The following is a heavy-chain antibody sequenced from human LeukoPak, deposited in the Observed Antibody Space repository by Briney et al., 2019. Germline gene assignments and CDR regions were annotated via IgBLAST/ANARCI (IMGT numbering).Heavy chain of an antibody. J-gene: IGHJ4*02. Sequence: GGSLRLSCAVSGLSVTNNYMSWVRQAPGKGLEWVSVFYVGGATYYADSVKGGLPISRDNSENTLYLQMKSLRAEDTAVYYCARGDGYNFFDYWGQGTLVTVSS. CDR2: FYVGGAT. D-gene: IGHD5-24*01. V-gene: IGHV3-53*01. CDR3: ARGDGYNFFDY. CDR1: GLSVTNNY.